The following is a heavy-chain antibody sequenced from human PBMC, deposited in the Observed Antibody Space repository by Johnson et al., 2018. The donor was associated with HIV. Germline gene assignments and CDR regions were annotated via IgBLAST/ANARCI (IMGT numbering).Heavy chain of an antibody. Sequence: EVQLVESGGGLVKPGGSLRISCEASGMIFSNLWFNWVRQAPGKGLEWVGRIRSKSAGGTIEYAAPVKGRFTISRDDSRDTLYLQMNSLKTEDTAVYYCTTGFAAFDIWGQGTMVTVSS. V-gene: IGHV3-15*01. CDR3: TTGFAAFDI. J-gene: IGHJ3*02. CDR2: IRSKSAGGTI. CDR1: GMIFSNLW.